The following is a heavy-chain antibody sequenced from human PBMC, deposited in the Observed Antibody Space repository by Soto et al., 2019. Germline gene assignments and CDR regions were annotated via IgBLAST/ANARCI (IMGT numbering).Heavy chain of an antibody. Sequence: GGSLRLSCAASGFTFSSYGMHWVRQAPGKGLEWVAVISYDGSNKYYADSVKGRFTISRDNSKNTLYLQMNSLRAEDTAVYYCAKDRGQQLFKYYFDYWGQGTLVTVSS. D-gene: IGHD6-13*01. CDR1: GFTFSSYG. CDR2: ISYDGSNK. V-gene: IGHV3-30*18. CDR3: AKDRGQQLFKYYFDY. J-gene: IGHJ4*02.